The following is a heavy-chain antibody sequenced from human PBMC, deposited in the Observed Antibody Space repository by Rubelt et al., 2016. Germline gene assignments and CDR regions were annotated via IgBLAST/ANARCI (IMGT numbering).Heavy chain of an antibody. Sequence: QVQQQQWGPRLLKASETLSLTCDVYDGSIRTYHWSWIRQSPGKGLEWIGEINHSGLADYSPSLTSRLTISINTSRRLFTPNLRSVSAADAALYFCAGGIDAAWEGHERWGQGVLVTGSS. CDR1: DGSIRTYH. CDR2: INHSGLA. D-gene: IGHD1-26*01. V-gene: IGHV4-34*01. J-gene: IGHJ4*02. CDR3: AGGIDAAWEGHER.